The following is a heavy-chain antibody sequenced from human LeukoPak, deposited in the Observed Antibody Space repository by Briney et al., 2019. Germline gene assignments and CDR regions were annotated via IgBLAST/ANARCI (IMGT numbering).Heavy chain of an antibody. CDR2: ISSSSSYI. J-gene: IGHJ4*02. CDR3: SVTSRSYAFDY. D-gene: IGHD3-16*01. CDR1: GFTFSSCS. V-gene: IGHV3-21*01. Sequence: GGSLRLSCAASGFTFSSCSMNWVRQAPGKGLEWVSSISSSSSYIYYADSVKGRFTISRDKAKNSLYLQMNSLRVEDTAVYYWSVTSRSYAFDYWGPGTLVTVSS.